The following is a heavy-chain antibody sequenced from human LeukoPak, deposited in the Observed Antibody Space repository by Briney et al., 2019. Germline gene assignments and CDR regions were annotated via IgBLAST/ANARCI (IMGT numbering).Heavy chain of an antibody. V-gene: IGHV1-69*01. J-gene: IGHJ3*02. Sequence: SVKVSCKASGGTFSSYAISWVRQAPGQGLEWMGGIIPIFGTANYAQKFRGRVTITADESTSTAYMELSSLRSEDTAVYYCARDVGRYGSGSYNDAFDIWGQGTMVTVSS. CDR1: GGTFSSYA. D-gene: IGHD3-10*01. CDR2: IIPIFGTA. CDR3: ARDVGRYGSGSYNDAFDI.